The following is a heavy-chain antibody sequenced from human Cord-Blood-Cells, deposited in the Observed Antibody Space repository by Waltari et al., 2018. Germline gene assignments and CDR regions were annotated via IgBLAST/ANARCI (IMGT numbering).Heavy chain of an antibody. Sequence: QVQLVQSGAEVKKPGSSVKVSCKASGGTFSSYAISWVRQAPGQGLEWMGGIIPIFGTENYEQKFQGRVTITADKSTSTAYMELSSLRSEDTAVYYCATGGDCSSTSCFADNWFDPWGQGTLVTVSS. J-gene: IGHJ5*02. CDR2: IIPIFGTE. D-gene: IGHD2-2*01. CDR1: GGTFSSYA. CDR3: ATGGDCSSTSCFADNWFDP. V-gene: IGHV1-69*06.